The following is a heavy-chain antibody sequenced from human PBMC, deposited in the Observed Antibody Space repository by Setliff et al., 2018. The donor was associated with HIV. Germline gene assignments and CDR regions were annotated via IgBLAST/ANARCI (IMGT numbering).Heavy chain of an antibody. CDR3: AGEGVVITRNTFDI. D-gene: IGHD3-3*01. V-gene: IGHV3-48*03. Sequence: GGSLRLSCAASGFTFSTSEMNWVRQAPGKGLEWVSYISGSGSTIYYADSVKGRFTISRDNSKNSLYLQMDSLRAEDTAIFYCAGEGVVITRNTFDIWGLGTMVTVSS. CDR1: GFTFSTSE. J-gene: IGHJ3*02. CDR2: ISGSGSTI.